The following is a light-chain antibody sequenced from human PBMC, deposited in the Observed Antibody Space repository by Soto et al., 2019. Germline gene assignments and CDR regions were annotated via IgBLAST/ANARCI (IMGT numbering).Light chain of an antibody. CDR2: RAS. J-gene: IGKJ2*01. CDR3: QHYNGWPHS. Sequence: VMTQSPDSLAVYPGDVATLSFRASQSVRDNLAWYQQKPGQAPRLLIYRASIRATGVPARFSGSGSGTEFTLTISGLQSEDVSIYFCQHYNGWPHSLGQGTKVDIK. CDR1: QSVRDN. V-gene: IGKV3-15*01.